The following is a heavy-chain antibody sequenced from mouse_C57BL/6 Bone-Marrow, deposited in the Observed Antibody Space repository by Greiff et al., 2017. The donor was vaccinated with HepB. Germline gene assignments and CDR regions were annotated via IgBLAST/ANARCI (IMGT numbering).Heavy chain of an antibody. CDR2: IYPGSGST. CDR3: ASGYYGYDVAVG. V-gene: IGHV1-55*01. J-gene: IGHJ3*01. CDR1: GYTFTSYW. D-gene: IGHD2-2*01. Sequence: QVQLQQPGAELVKPGASVKMSCKASGYTFTSYWITWVKQRPGQGLEWIGDIYPGSGSTNYNEKFKSKATLTVDTSSSTAYMQLSSLTSEDSAVYYCASGYYGYDVAVGWGQGTLVTVSA.